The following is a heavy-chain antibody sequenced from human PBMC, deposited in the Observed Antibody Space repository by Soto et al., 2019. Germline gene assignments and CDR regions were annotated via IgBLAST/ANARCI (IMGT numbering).Heavy chain of an antibody. CDR3: ARDVGLGGGYDYFFDY. V-gene: IGHV1-69*04. CDR2: IIPILGIA. J-gene: IGHJ4*02. CDR1: GGTFSSYT. Sequence: ASVKVSCKASGGTFSSYTISWVRQAPGQGLEWMGRIIPILGIANYAQKFQGRVTITADKSTSTAYMELSSLRSEDTAVYYCARDVGLGGGYDYFFDYWGQGTLVTVSS. D-gene: IGHD5-12*01.